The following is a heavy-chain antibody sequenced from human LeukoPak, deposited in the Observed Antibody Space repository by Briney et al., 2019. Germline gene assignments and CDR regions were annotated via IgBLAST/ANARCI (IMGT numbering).Heavy chain of an antibody. CDR1: GYTFTSYG. J-gene: IGHJ4*02. CDR2: ISTYNGNT. D-gene: IGHD3-10*01. V-gene: IGHV1-18*01. Sequence: VKVSCKTSGYTFTSYGISWVRQAPGQGLEWMGWISTYNGNTNYAQKLQGRVTMTTDTSTSTAYMELRSLRSGDTAVYYCARFWFGFYYFEYWGQGTLVTVSS. CDR3: ARFWFGFYYFEY.